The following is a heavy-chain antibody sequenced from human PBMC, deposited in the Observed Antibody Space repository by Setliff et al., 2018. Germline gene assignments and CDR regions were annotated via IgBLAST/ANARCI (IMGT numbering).Heavy chain of an antibody. CDR3: AFEYGTSKRFDP. J-gene: IGHJ5*02. V-gene: IGHV1-46*01. Sequence: ASVKVSCKASGYTFTGYYMHWVRQAPGQGLEWMGIIDPSGDYTNYAQKFQGRVTMTRDTSTSTVYMVLNNLRSEDTALYYCAFEYGTSKRFDPWGQGTLVTVSS. CDR2: IDPSGDYT. D-gene: IGHD3-10*01. CDR1: GYTFTGYY.